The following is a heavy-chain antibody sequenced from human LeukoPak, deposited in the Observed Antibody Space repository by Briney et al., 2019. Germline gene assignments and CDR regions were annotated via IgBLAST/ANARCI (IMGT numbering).Heavy chain of an antibody. V-gene: IGHV3-21*01. CDR3: ALVATHNVWAFDY. CDR2: ISSSSSYI. CDR1: GFTFSSCS. J-gene: IGHJ4*02. Sequence: GGSLRLSCAASGFTFSSCSMNWVRQAPGEGLEWVSSISSSSSYIYYADSVKGRFTISRDNAKNSLYLQMNSLRAEDTAVYYCALVATHNVWAFDYWGQGTLVTVSS. D-gene: IGHD5-12*01.